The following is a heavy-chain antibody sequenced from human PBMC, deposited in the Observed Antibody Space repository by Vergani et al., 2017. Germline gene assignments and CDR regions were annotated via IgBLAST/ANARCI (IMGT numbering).Heavy chain of an antibody. D-gene: IGHD3-22*01. CDR1: GDSIRSGVDD. J-gene: IGHJ4*02. CDR2: IYSTGST. CDR3: ARMGGYDEGDAFRIGYFDS. V-gene: IGHV4-31*03. Sequence: QVQLQESGPGLVKPSQTLSLTCSVSGDSIRSGVDDWNWIRQNPGKGLEWIGYIYSTGSTHHNPSLRRRINMSVDTSKNQFSLKLNSVTAAYTAMYYCARMGGYDEGDAFRIGYFDSWGPGILVTVSS.